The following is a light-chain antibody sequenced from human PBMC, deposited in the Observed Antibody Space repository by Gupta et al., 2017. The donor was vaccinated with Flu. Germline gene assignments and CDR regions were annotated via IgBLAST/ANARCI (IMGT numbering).Light chain of an antibody. CDR1: QSLVYSDGNTY. CDR2: QVS. V-gene: IGKV2-30*01. Sequence: DVVMTQSPLSLPVTLGQPASISCRSSQSLVYSDGNTYFHLFQQRPGQSPRRLIYQVSHRESGVPDRFSGSGSGTDFTLKISRVEAEDVGVYYCMQGSRWPWAFGQGTKVEIK. J-gene: IGKJ1*01. CDR3: MQGSRWPWA.